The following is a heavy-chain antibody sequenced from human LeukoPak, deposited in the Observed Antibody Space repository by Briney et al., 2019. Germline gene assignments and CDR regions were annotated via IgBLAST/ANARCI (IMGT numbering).Heavy chain of an antibody. CDR3: AKDTLSSWYGAFDI. CDR2: ISWNSGSI. J-gene: IGHJ3*02. Sequence: GGSLRLSCAASGFTFDDYAMHWVRQAPGKGLEWVSGISWNSGSIGYADSVKGRFTISRDNAKNSLYLQMNGLRAEDTALYYCAKDTLSSWYGAFDIWGQGTMVTVSS. D-gene: IGHD6-13*01. V-gene: IGHV3-9*01. CDR1: GFTFDDYA.